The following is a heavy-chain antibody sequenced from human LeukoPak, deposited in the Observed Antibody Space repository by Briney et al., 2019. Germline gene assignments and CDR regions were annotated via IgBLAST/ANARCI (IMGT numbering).Heavy chain of an antibody. V-gene: IGHV4-59*01. D-gene: IGHD5-18*01. J-gene: IGHJ4*02. CDR1: SGSISSYY. Sequence: KSSETLSLTCNVSSGSISSYYWSWIRQPPGKGLEWIGYIYYSGSTNYNPSLKSRVTISVDTSKNQFSLKLSSVTAADTAVYYCARAGGYSYGTLFGYWGQGTLVTVSS. CDR3: ARAGGYSYGTLFGY. CDR2: IYYSGST.